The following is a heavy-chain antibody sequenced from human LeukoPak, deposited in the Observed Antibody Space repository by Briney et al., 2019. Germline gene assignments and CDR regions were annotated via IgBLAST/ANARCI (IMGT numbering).Heavy chain of an antibody. V-gene: IGHV1-2*02. CDR3: ARDARIQLWSMWGPCMDV. CDR2: INPNSGGT. J-gene: IGHJ6*02. CDR1: GYTFTSYY. D-gene: IGHD5-18*01. Sequence: GASVKVSCKASGYTFTSYYMHWVRQAPGQGLEWMGWINPNSGGTNYAQKFQGRVTMTRDTSISTAYMELSRLRSDDTAVYYCARDARIQLWSMWGPCMDVWGQGTTVTVSS.